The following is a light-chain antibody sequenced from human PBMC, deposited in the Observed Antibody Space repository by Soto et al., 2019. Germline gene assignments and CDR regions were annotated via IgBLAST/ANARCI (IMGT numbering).Light chain of an antibody. CDR1: QSVPSNY. J-gene: IGKJ1*01. Sequence: EIVLTQSPGTLSLSPGERATLSCRASQSVPSNYLAWYQQKPGQAPRLLIYGASRRATGIPDRISGSGSGTDFTLTISRVEPEDFEVYYCQQFGASPRSFGLGTKVDIK. V-gene: IGKV3-20*01. CDR2: GAS. CDR3: QQFGASPRS.